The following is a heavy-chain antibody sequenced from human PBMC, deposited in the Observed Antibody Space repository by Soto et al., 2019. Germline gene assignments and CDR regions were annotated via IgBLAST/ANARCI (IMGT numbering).Heavy chain of an antibody. V-gene: IGHV3-33*01. J-gene: IGHJ4*02. Sequence: GGSLRLSCAASGFIFSTYGMHWVRQAPGKGLEWLAVIWYNGTNKYYADSVKGRFTISRDNSNNKLYLQMNNLRVEDTAVYYCARAGSSSSGNPFNYWGQGTLVTVSS. CDR2: IWYNGTNK. D-gene: IGHD3-10*01. CDR1: GFIFSTYG. CDR3: ARAGSSSSGNPFNY.